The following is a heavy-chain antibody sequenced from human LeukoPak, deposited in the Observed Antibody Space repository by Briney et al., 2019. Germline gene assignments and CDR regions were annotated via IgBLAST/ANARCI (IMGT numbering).Heavy chain of an antibody. V-gene: IGHV3-23*01. Sequence: PGGSLRLSCAASGFTFSSYAMSWVRQAPGKGLEWVSAISGSGGSTYYADSVKGRFTISRDNSKNTLYLQMNSLRAEDTAVYYCAREPLIAVAGTEKYYFDYWGQGTLVTVSS. CDR3: AREPLIAVAGTEKYYFDY. CDR1: GFTFSSYA. J-gene: IGHJ4*02. CDR2: ISGSGGST. D-gene: IGHD6-19*01.